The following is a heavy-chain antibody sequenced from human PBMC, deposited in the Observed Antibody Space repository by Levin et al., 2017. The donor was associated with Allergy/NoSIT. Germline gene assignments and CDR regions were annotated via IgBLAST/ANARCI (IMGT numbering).Heavy chain of an antibody. Sequence: GGSLRLSCAASGFTVSSSYMIWVRQAPGKGLEWVSVIYTGGSTYYADSVKGRFTVSRDNSENTLYLQMNSLRAEDTAVYYCARGGSGKRIDPWGQGTLVTVSA. CDR3: ARGGSGKRIDP. D-gene: IGHD3-10*01. J-gene: IGHJ5*02. CDR1: GFTVSSSY. CDR2: IYTGGST. V-gene: IGHV3-53*01.